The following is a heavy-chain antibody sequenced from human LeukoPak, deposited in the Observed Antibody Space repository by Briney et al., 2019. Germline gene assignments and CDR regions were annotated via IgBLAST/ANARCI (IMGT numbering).Heavy chain of an antibody. V-gene: IGHV3-21*01. CDR1: GFTFSDYT. CDR2: IGSVTTYI. J-gene: IGHJ4*02. Sequence: GGSLRLSCAASGFTFSDYTMNWVRQAPGKGLEWVSSIGSVTTYIYYADSVKGRFTISRDNAKNSLSLQMNSLRAEDTAVHYCARAIAVAGPYYFDYWGQGTLVTVSS. CDR3: ARAIAVAGPYYFDY. D-gene: IGHD6-19*01.